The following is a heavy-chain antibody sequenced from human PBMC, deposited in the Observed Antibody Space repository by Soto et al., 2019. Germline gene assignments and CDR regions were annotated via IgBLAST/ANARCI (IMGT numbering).Heavy chain of an antibody. V-gene: IGHV1-46*01. D-gene: IGHD3-22*01. CDR2: VNPNRGTA. CDR3: ARIASPCKTFFDY. J-gene: IGHJ4*02. Sequence: QVQLVQSGAEARKPGASVTVSCKASGYAFTNYNIHWVRLAPGQGLQWMGDVNPNRGTAGYAETFQGRVTMHRDPATRTVYMVVTSLTPEDTATYYCARIASPCKTFFDYWGQGTLVTVAS. CDR1: GYAFTNYN.